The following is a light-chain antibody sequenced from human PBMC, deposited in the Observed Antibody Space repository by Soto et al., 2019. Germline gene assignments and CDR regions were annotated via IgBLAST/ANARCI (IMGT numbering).Light chain of an antibody. CDR3: QQYGSSPIT. V-gene: IGKV3-20*01. Sequence: EIVMTQSPATLSLSPGERATLSCRASQSVSSYLAWYQQKPGQAPRLLIHDASNRATGIPARFSGSGSGTDFTLTISRLEPEDFAVYYCQQYGSSPITFGQGTRLEIK. J-gene: IGKJ5*01. CDR1: QSVSSY. CDR2: DAS.